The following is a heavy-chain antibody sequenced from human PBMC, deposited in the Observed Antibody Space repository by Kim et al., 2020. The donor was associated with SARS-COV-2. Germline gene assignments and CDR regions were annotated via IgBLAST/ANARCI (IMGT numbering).Heavy chain of an antibody. Sequence: ASVKVSCKASGYTFTGYYMHWVRQAPGQGLEWMGWINPNSGGTNYAQKFQGRVTMTRDTSISTAYMELSRLRSDDTAVYYCARDHQDDSSGYYYWGQGTLVTVSS. CDR1: GYTFTGYY. J-gene: IGHJ4*02. V-gene: IGHV1-2*02. CDR2: INPNSGGT. CDR3: ARDHQDDSSGYYY. D-gene: IGHD3-22*01.